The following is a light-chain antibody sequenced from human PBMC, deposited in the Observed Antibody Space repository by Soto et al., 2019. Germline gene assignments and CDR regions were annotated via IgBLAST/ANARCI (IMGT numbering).Light chain of an antibody. CDR2: AAS. CDR3: QQYNTYWT. CDR1: QNINSH. Sequence: AIQLTQSPSSLSASVGDRVTITCRASQNINSHLNWYQQKAGKTPQLLIHAASNLEGGVPSRFSGTGSGTEFTLTISSLQPDDFTTYFCQQYNTYWTFGQGTKVDIK. J-gene: IGKJ1*01. V-gene: IGKV1-13*02.